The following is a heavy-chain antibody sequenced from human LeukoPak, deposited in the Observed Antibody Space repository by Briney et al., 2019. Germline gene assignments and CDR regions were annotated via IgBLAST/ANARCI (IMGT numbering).Heavy chain of an antibody. CDR3: ARDPQVGAPPEYFDS. V-gene: IGHV3-74*01. CDR1: GFIVTNNY. J-gene: IGHJ4*02. CDR2: IHSDGGSS. Sequence: GGSLRLSCAASGFIVTNNYMSWVRQAPGTGLVWVSRIHSDGGSSYADSVKGRFTISRDSAKNSLYLQMNSLRAEDTAIYYCARDPQVGAPPEYFDSWGQGTLVTVSS. D-gene: IGHD1-26*01.